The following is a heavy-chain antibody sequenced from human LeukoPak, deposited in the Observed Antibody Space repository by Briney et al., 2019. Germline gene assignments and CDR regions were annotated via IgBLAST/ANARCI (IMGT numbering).Heavy chain of an antibody. CDR2: IYYSGST. Sequence: WVRQPPGKGLEWIGSIYYSGSTYYNPSLKSRVTISVDTSKNQFSLKLSSVTAADTAVYYCARAAAAGTLFDYWGQGTLVTVSS. J-gene: IGHJ4*02. CDR3: ARAAAAGTLFDY. D-gene: IGHD6-13*01. V-gene: IGHV4-39*07.